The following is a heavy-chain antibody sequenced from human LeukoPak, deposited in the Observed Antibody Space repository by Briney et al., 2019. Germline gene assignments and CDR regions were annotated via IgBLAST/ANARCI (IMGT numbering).Heavy chain of an antibody. CDR1: GYTFTSNY. Sequence: ASVKVSCKASGYTFTSNYIHWVRQAPGQGLEWMGIINPSGDSTNYAQKFQGRVTMTRDTSTSTVYMELSSLRSEDTAVYYCAREIRSVAVTGTGCDYWGQGTLVSVSS. CDR3: AREIRSVAVTGTGCDY. CDR2: INPSGDST. V-gene: IGHV1-46*01. D-gene: IGHD6-19*01. J-gene: IGHJ4*02.